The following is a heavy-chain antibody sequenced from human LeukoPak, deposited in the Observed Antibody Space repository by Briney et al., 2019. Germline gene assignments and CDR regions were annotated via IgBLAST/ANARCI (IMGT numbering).Heavy chain of an antibody. J-gene: IGHJ4*02. CDR1: GFTFSDYY. Sequence: KPGGSLRLSCAASGFTFSDYYMDWVRQAPGKGLEWIGYIYYSGSTYYNPSLKSRVTISVDTSKNQFSLKLSSVTAADTAVYYCAAKARDFDYWGQGTLVTVSS. CDR3: AAKARDFDY. V-gene: IGHV4-34*08. CDR2: IYYSGST.